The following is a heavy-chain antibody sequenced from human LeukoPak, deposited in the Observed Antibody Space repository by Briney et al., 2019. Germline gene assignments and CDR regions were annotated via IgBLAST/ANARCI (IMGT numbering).Heavy chain of an antibody. CDR2: IYTVGNT. Sequence: GGSLRLSCAASGFTVSSNYMSWVRQPPGKGLEWVSVIYTVGNTDYADSVKGRFTISRDNSKNTLHLQMNSLRAEDTAVYYCARDGSGSDAFDIWGQGTMVTVSS. D-gene: IGHD6-19*01. V-gene: IGHV3-66*01. J-gene: IGHJ3*02. CDR1: GFTVSSNY. CDR3: ARDGSGSDAFDI.